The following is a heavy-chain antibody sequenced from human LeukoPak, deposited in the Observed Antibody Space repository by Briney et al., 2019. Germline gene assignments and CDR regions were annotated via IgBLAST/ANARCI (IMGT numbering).Heavy chain of an antibody. CDR1: GGSIKNGVYY. V-gene: IGHV4-31*01. Sequence: SATLSLTCTVSGGSIKNGVYYWSWIRQHPREGLEWIGYIYNSGSTYYNPSLTSQDTISVDTSENQVSLKLSSVTAADTAVYYCARGPDYWGQGTLVTVSS. J-gene: IGHJ4*02. CDR3: ARGPDY. CDR2: IYNSGST.